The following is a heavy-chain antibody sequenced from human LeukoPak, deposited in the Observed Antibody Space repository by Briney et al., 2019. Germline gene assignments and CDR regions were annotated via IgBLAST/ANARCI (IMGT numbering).Heavy chain of an antibody. CDR3: AKDLLDYYDSSGYYEGY. CDR1: GFTFSSYA. D-gene: IGHD3-22*01. J-gene: IGHJ4*02. Sequence: GGSLRLSCAASGFTFSSYAMSWVRQAPGKGLEWVSAISGSGGSTYYADSVKGRFTISRDNSKNALYLQMNSLRAEDTAVYYCAKDLLDYYDSSGYYEGYWGQGTLVTVSS. V-gene: IGHV3-23*01. CDR2: ISGSGGST.